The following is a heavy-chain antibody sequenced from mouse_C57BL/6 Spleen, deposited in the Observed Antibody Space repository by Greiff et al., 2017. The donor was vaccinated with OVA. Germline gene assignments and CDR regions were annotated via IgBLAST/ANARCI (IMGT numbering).Heavy chain of an antibody. V-gene: IGHV5-6*01. CDR2: ISSGGSYT. CDR3: ARHNDRRSFDY. CDR1: GFTFSSYG. D-gene: IGHD2-12*01. Sequence: EVKVVESGGDLVKPGGSLKLSCAASGFTFSSYGMSWVRQTPDKRLEWVATISSGGSYTYYPDSVKGRFTISRDNAKNTLYLQMSSLKSEDTAMYYCARHNDRRSFDYWGQGTTLTVSS. J-gene: IGHJ2*01.